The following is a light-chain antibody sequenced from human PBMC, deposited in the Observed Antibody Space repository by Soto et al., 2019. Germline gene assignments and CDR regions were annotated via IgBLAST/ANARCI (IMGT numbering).Light chain of an antibody. CDR1: SYNY. Sequence: QSALTQPRSVSGSLGHSVTIFCSGTSYNYVSWYQHPPGKAPRLIIYDITKRPSGVPDRFSASKSGSVASLTISGLQADDEADYYCSSLLPSEILLFGGGTKLTVL. V-gene: IGLV2-11*01. J-gene: IGLJ2*01. CDR2: DIT. CDR3: SSLLPSEILL.